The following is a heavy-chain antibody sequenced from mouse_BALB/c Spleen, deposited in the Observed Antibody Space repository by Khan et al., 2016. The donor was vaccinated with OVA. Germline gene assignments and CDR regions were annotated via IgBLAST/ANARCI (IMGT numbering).Heavy chain of an antibody. CDR2: INTYTGEP. J-gene: IGHJ4*01. Sequence: QIQLVQSGPELKKPGETVKISCKASGYTFTNYGMNWVKQAPGKGLKWMGWINTYTGEPTYADDFKGRFAFSLETSASTAYLQINNLKNEDMAIYFCAREPRAMDYWGQGTSVTVSS. CDR3: AREPRAMDY. CDR1: GYTFTNYG. V-gene: IGHV9-1*02. D-gene: IGHD2-10*02.